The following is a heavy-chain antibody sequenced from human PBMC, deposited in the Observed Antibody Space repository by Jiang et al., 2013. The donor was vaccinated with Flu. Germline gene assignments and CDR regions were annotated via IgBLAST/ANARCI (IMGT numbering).Heavy chain of an antibody. D-gene: IGHD3-10*01. CDR1: GFTFTSSA. V-gene: IGHV1-58*02. Sequence: TSVKVSCKASGFTFTSSAMQWVRQARGQRLEWIGWIVVGSGNTNYAQKFQERVTITRDMSTSTAYMELSSLRSEDTAVYYCAAASYGSGSYYYYYYYGMDVWGQGTTVTVSS. CDR3: AAASYGSGSYYYYYYYGMDV. J-gene: IGHJ6*02. CDR2: IVVGSGNT.